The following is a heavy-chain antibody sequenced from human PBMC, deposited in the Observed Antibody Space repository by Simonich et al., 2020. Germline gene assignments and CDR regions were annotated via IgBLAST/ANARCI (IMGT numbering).Heavy chain of an antibody. D-gene: IGHD7-27*01. J-gene: IGHJ4*02. CDR3: ARWELGLVPF. CDR1: GYTFTGYY. V-gene: IGHV1-2*06. CDR2: INPNCGGT. Sequence: QVQLVQSGAEVKKPGASVKVSCTASGYTFTGYYMHWVRPAPGQGLEWIGRINPNCGGTNYAQKFQGRVTMTRDTSISTAYLELSRLRSDDTAVYYCARWELGLVPFWGQGTLVTVSS.